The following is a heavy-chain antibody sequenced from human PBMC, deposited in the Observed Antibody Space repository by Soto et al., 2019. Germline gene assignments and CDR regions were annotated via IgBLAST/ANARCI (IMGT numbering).Heavy chain of an antibody. D-gene: IGHD1-1*01. Sequence: SGGSLRLSCAASGFSFSSLAMSWVRQAPGKGLEWVSSISGRGVDTLYADSVKGRFTISGDNSRNTLYLQVNSLRDEDTAVYYCAKDQTDVSLFDYWGQGPLLTVSS. CDR1: GFSFSSLA. V-gene: IGHV3-23*01. CDR2: ISGRGVDT. J-gene: IGHJ4*02. CDR3: AKDQTDVSLFDY.